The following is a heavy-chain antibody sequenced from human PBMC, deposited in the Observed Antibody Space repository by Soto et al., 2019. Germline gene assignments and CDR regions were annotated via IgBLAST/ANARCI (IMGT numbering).Heavy chain of an antibody. V-gene: IGHV4-4*02. Sequence: SETLSLTCAVSGGSISSSNWWSWVRQPPGKGLEWIGEIYHSGSTNYNPSLKSRVTISVDKSKNQFSLKLSSVTAADTAVYYCARGRLGYCSSTSCYRPGERKIDYWGQGTLVTVSS. CDR2: IYHSGST. D-gene: IGHD2-2*01. CDR3: ARGRLGYCSSTSCYRPGERKIDY. J-gene: IGHJ4*02. CDR1: GGSISSSNW.